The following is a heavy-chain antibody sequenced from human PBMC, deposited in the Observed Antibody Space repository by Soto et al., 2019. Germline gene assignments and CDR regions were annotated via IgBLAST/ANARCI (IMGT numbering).Heavy chain of an antibody. J-gene: IGHJ5*02. CDR2: IFYSGST. D-gene: IGHD5-18*01. V-gene: IGHV4-59*01. CDR3: ARDSGYNYGYFRWFDP. CDR1: GGSISNYY. Sequence: SETLCLTCTVSGGSISNYYWSWIRQPPGKGLEWIGHIFYSGSTNYNPALKSRVTISVDTSKNQFSLKLSSVTAADTAVYYCARDSGYNYGYFRWFDPWGQGTLVTVS.